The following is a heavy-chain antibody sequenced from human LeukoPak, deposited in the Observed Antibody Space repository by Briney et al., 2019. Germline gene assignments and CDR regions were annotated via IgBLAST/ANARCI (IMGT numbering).Heavy chain of an antibody. J-gene: IGHJ4*02. D-gene: IGHD2-2*01. CDR1: GFTFSTYW. CDR3: ARDCSSTSCYFYHARHENYFDY. Sequence: PGGSLRLSCAASGFTFSTYWMSWVRQAPRKGLEWVADIKQDGSEKYYVDSVKGRFTISRDNAKNSLYLQMNSLRAEDTAVYYCARDCSSTSCYFYHARHENYFDYWGQGTLVTVSS. CDR2: IKQDGSEK. V-gene: IGHV3-7*01.